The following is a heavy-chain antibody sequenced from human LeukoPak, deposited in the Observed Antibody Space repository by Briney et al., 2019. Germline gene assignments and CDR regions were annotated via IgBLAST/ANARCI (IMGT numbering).Heavy chain of an antibody. CDR1: GGSISSGGYS. D-gene: IGHD2-15*01. CDR3: ARGYCSGGSCYYFDY. CDR2: IYHSGST. Sequence: SQTLSLTCAVSGGSISSGGYSWSWIRQPPGKGLEWIGYIYHSGSTYYNSSLKSRVTISVDRSKNQFSLKLSSVTAADTAVYYCARGYCSGGSCYYFDYWGQGTLVTVSS. J-gene: IGHJ4*02. V-gene: IGHV4-30-2*01.